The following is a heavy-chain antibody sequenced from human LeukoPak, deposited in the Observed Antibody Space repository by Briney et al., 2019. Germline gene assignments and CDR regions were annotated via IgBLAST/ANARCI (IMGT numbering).Heavy chain of an antibody. D-gene: IGHD6-13*01. J-gene: IGHJ4*02. CDR3: ARREYSSSWYYFDY. CDR2: IYHSGST. V-gene: IGHV4-38-2*02. CDR1: GYSISSGYY. Sequence: SETLSLTCTVSGYSISSGYYWGWIRQPPGKGLEWIGSIYHSGSTYYNPSLKSRVTISVDTSKNQFSLKLSSVTAADTAVYYCARREYSSSWYYFDYWGQGTLVTVSS.